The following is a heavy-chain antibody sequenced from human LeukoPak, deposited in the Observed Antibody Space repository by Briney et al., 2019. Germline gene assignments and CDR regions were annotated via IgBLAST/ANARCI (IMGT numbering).Heavy chain of an antibody. CDR1: GYTFTSYA. CDR3: ARYVLLWFGELWARQYYFDY. V-gene: IGHV7-4-1*02. D-gene: IGHD3-10*01. J-gene: IGHJ4*02. CDR2: INTNTGNP. Sequence: ASVKVSCKASGYTFTSYAMNWVRQAPGQGLEWMGWINTNTGNPTYAQGFTGRFVFSLDTSVSTAYLQISSLKAEDTAVYYCARYVLLWFGELWARQYYFDYWGQGTLVTVSS.